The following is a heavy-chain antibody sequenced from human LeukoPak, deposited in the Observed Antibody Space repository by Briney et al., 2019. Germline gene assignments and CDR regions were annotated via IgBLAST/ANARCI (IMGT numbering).Heavy chain of an antibody. Sequence: LSLTCTVSGGSISSYYWSWIRQAPGKGLEWVSYISSSSSYTNYADSVKGRFTISRDNAKNSLYLQMNSLRAEDTAVYYCARGRFYYDSREKGYYFDYWGQGTLVTVSS. D-gene: IGHD3-22*01. J-gene: IGHJ4*02. CDR3: ARGRFYYDSREKGYYFDY. V-gene: IGHV3-11*05. CDR1: GGSISSYY. CDR2: ISSSSSYT.